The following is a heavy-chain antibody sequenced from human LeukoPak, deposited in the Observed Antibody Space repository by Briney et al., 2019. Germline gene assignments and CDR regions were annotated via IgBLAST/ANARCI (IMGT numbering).Heavy chain of an antibody. J-gene: IGHJ6*02. CDR3: ARRYSSGWYDHYYYGMDV. Sequence: GESLQISCKGSGYSFTSYWISWVRQMPGKGLEWMGRIDPSDSYTNYSPSFQGHVTISADKSISTAYLQWSSLKASDTAMYYCARRYSSGWYDHYYYGMDVWGQGTTVTVSS. D-gene: IGHD6-19*01. CDR2: IDPSDSYT. CDR1: GYSFTSYW. V-gene: IGHV5-10-1*01.